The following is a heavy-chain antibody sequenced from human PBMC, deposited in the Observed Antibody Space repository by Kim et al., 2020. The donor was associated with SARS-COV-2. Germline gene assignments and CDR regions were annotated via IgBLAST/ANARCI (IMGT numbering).Heavy chain of an antibody. D-gene: IGHD1-26*01. V-gene: IGHV3-33*06. Sequence: GGSLRLSCAASGFTFSGYTMHWVRQAPGKGLEWVAVIWFDGSDKYYADSVKGRFPISRDNSKNTLYLQMNSLRAEDTAVYYCAKDVGDGGARPLDYWGQGTLVTISS. CDR2: IWFDGSDK. J-gene: IGHJ4*02. CDR1: GFTFSGYT. CDR3: AKDVGDGGARPLDY.